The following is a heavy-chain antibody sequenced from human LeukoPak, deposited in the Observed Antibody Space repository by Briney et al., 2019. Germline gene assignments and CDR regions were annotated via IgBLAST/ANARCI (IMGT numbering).Heavy chain of an antibody. CDR2: ISRSGDST. J-gene: IGHJ4*02. CDR3: ARCFFYDSSGHDYPDS. CDR1: GFSFSDYA. D-gene: IGHD3-22*01. Sequence: GGSLRLSCAASGFSFSDYAMSWVRQAPGKGLEWVSTISRSGDSTFYADSVKGRFTISRDISKNTLYLQLNSLRAEDTAVFYCARCFFYDSSGHDYPDSWGQGSLVTVSS. V-gene: IGHV3-23*01.